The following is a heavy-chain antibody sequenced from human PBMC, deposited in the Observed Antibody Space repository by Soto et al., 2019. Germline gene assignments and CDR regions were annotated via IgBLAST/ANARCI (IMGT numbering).Heavy chain of an antibody. J-gene: IGHJ4*02. CDR3: ARYPRLDC. CDR2: IYHSGST. V-gene: IGHV4-4*02. CDR1: GGSISSSNC. Sequence: PSETLSLTCAVSGGSISSSNCWSWVRQPPGKGLEWIGEIYHSGSTNYNPSLRSRVTISIDTSKSQFSLQLSSVTAADTAVYFCARYPRLDCWGQGTLVTVSS.